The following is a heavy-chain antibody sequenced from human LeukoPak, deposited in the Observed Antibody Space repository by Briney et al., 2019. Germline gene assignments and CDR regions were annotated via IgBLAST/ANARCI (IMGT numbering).Heavy chain of an antibody. CDR2: IYYNGRT. J-gene: IGHJ6*02. CDR3: ARVYTSSWCADV. CDR1: GGSVIIDTYY. Sequence: KPSETLSLTCTVSGGSVIIDTYYWSWIRQPPGKGLEWIGYIYYNGRTNYNPSLKSRVTILVDASKNQFSLKLNSVTAADTAVYYCARVYTSSWCADVWGQGTTVTVSS. D-gene: IGHD6-13*01. V-gene: IGHV4-61*01.